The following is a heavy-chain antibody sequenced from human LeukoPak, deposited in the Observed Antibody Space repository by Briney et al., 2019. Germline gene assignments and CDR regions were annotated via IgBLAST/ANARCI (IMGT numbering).Heavy chain of an antibody. CDR3: ARCGYSGAWSCDH. Sequence: ASVKVSCKASGYTFTSYTIHWVRQAPGQRLEWMGWIYTGNGNTEYSQKFQGRVTVTTDTSASTAYMELSSLRSEHTAVYYCARCGYSGAWSCDHWGQGTLVTVSS. CDR2: IYTGNGNT. V-gene: IGHV1-3*04. D-gene: IGHD5-12*01. CDR1: GYTFTSYT. J-gene: IGHJ5*02.